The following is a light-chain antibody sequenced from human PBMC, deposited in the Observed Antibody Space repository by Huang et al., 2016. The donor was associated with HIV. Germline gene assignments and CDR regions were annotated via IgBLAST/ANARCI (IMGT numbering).Light chain of an antibody. CDR2: TIA. J-gene: IGKJ2*01. CDR1: QSLLDSDDGNSY. V-gene: IGKV2-40*01. Sequence: DIVLTQTPLSLPVPPGEPASISCRSSQSLLDSDDGNSYLDWYLQKPGGSPQLLIYTIACRAPGVRERCSGSGSGADFTLKISRGEDEDVGVYYCMQRRECRYTFGQGTKLEIK. CDR3: MQRRECRYT.